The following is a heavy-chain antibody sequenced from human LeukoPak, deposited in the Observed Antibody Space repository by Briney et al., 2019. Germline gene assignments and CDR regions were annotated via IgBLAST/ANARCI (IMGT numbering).Heavy chain of an antibody. CDR1: GGSISTYY. CDR2: INHSGST. D-gene: IGHD3-3*01. Sequence: SETLSLTCTVSGGSISTYYWSWIRQPPGKGLEWIGEINHSGSTNYNPSLKSRVTISVDTSKNQFSLKLSSVTAADTAVYYCARGPLYDFWSGYYHHPFDYWGQGTLVTVSS. CDR3: ARGPLYDFWSGYYHHPFDY. J-gene: IGHJ4*02. V-gene: IGHV4-34*01.